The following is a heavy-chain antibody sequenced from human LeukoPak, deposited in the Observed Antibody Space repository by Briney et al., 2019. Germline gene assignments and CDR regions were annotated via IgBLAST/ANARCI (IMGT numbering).Heavy chain of an antibody. CDR2: ISAYNGKT. CDR3: ARDHEDVYGSGSYKL. V-gene: IGHV1-18*01. Sequence: ASVKVSCKAAGYPFISFGISWVRQAPGQGLEWMGWISAYNGKTEFAQRFQDRVTMTTDTSTTTAYMELGSLRSDDTAMYYCARDHEDVYGSGSYKLWGQGTRVTVSS. D-gene: IGHD3-10*01. CDR1: GYPFISFG. J-gene: IGHJ4*02.